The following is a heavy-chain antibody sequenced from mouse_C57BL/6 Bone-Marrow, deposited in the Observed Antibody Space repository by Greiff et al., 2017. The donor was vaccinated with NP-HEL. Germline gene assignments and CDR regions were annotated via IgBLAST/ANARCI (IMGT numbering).Heavy chain of an antibody. CDR2: IHPNSGST. Sequence: QVQLQQPGAELVKPGASVKLSCKASGYTFTSYWMHWVKQRPGQGLEWIGMIHPNSGSTNYNEKFKSKATLTVDKSSSTAYMQLSSLTSEDSAVYYCARSAMVKRFAYWGQGTLVTVSA. CDR3: ARSAMVKRFAY. CDR1: GYTFTSYW. J-gene: IGHJ3*01. D-gene: IGHD2-2*01. V-gene: IGHV1-64*01.